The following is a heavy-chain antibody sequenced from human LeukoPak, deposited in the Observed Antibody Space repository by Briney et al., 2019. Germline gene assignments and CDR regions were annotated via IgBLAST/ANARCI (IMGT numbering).Heavy chain of an antibody. CDR1: GFTFSSYS. Sequence: GGSLRLSCAVSGFTFSSYSMTWVRQAPGKGLEWVSYISSTSSTVYYADSVKGRFTISRDNAKNSLYLQMNSLRAEDTAVYYCARDRGYCSGGSCYRNWFDPWGQGTLVTVSS. CDR3: ARDRGYCSGGSCYRNWFDP. CDR2: ISSTSSTV. D-gene: IGHD2-15*01. J-gene: IGHJ5*02. V-gene: IGHV3-48*04.